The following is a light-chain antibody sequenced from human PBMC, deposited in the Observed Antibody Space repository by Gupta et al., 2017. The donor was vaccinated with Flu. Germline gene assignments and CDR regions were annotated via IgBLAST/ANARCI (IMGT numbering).Light chain of an antibody. Sequence: ALSASVGDRVAITCRAGQNINGALKWDQQKAGEAPTLLISVTSRLRSGVPSRFSCSSSGTEFTLTITSLQPEDSATYYCQDGYNSTPASTFGQGTKVEIK. CDR3: QDGYNSTPAST. J-gene: IGKJ2*02. V-gene: IGKV1-39*01. CDR2: VTS. CDR1: QNINGA.